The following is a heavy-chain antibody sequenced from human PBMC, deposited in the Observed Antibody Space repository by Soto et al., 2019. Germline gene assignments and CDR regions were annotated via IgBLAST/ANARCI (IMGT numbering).Heavy chain of an antibody. V-gene: IGHV3-30-3*01. D-gene: IGHD1-26*01. CDR2: ISYDGSNK. J-gene: IGHJ4*02. CDR1: GFTFSSYA. Sequence: GGSLRLSCAASGFTFSSYAVHWVRQAPGKGLEWVAVISYDGSNKYYADSVKGRFTISRDNSKNTLYLQMNSLRAEDTAVYYCVRDDIGVGLDHWGLGTPVTVSS. CDR3: VRDDIGVGLDH.